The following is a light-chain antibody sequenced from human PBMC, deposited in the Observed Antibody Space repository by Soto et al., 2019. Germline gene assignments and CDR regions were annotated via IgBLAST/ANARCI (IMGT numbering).Light chain of an antibody. J-gene: IGKJ1*01. CDR3: QQYGTSPRT. CDR1: QSVSNDY. V-gene: IGKV3-20*01. CDR2: SVS. Sequence: EMVLTQSPGTLSLSPGDRATLSCRASQSVSNDYLAWFQQKPGQTPRLLIYSVSSRATGIPDRFSGSGSETDFTLTISRLEPEDFAVYYCQQYGTSPRTFGQGTKVDIK.